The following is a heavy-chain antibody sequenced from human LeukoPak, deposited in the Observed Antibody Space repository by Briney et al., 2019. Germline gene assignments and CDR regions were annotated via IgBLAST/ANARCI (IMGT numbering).Heavy chain of an antibody. CDR1: GYTFTSYA. Sequence: ASVNVSCKASGYTFTSYAMHWVRQAPGQGLEWMGGINTNTGNPTYAQGFTGRFVFSLDTSVSTAYLQISSLKAEDTAVYYCATRHVTERVLRYFDWLLEGMDVWGQGTTVTVSS. V-gene: IGHV7-4-1*02. CDR3: ATRHVTERVLRYFDWLLEGMDV. D-gene: IGHD3-9*01. CDR2: INTNTGNP. J-gene: IGHJ6*02.